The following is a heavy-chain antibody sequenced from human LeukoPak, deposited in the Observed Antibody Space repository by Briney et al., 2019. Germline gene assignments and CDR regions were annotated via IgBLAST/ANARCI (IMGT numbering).Heavy chain of an antibody. J-gene: IGHJ4*02. Sequence: PGGSLRLSCAASGFTFSDYYMSWIRQAPGKGLEWVSYISSSGSTIYYADSVKGRFTISRDNAKNSLYLQMNSLRAEDTAVYYCARGGHPSDYYDSSGYPLDYWGQGTLVTVSS. CDR3: ARGGHPSDYYDSSGYPLDY. D-gene: IGHD3-22*01. CDR1: GFTFSDYY. CDR2: ISSSGSTI. V-gene: IGHV3-11*01.